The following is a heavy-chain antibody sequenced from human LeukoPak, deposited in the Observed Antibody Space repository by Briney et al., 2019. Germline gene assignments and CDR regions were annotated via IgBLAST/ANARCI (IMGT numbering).Heavy chain of an antibody. J-gene: IGHJ4*02. CDR1: GSTFGVSA. Sequence: PGGSLRLSCAASGSTFGVSAMAWVRQAPGKGLEWVSAISGSADGTFYADSVKGRFTISRDNSKNTLYLQMNSLRAEDTAVYYCAGEGGLGYYWGQGTLVTVSS. V-gene: IGHV3-23*01. CDR2: ISGSADGT. D-gene: IGHD3-16*01. CDR3: AGEGGLGYY.